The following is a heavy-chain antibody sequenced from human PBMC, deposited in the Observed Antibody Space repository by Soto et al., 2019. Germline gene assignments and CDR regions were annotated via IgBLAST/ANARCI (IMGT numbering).Heavy chain of an antibody. CDR2: IKPGTSDI. Sequence: RGESLKISCKGVGYKFGSAWIGWVRQMPGKGLEWMGIIKPGTSDIRYSPSCRGHVTISADEAVSTAYLQWGSLKASDTAMYYCARQLSHICDSWGQGTLVTVSS. CDR1: GYKFGSAW. V-gene: IGHV5-51*01. J-gene: IGHJ4*02. D-gene: IGHD3-3*02. CDR3: ARQLSHICDS.